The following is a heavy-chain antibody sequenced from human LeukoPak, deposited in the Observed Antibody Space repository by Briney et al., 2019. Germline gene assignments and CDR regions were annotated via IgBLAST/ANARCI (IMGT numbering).Heavy chain of an antibody. CDR2: IKQDGSEK. J-gene: IGHJ6*03. V-gene: IGHV3-7*01. CDR1: GFTFRSSW. D-gene: IGHD4-17*01. Sequence: PGGSLRLSCAASGFTFRSSWMSWVRRAPGKGLEWVANIKQDGSEKYYVDSVKGRFTISRDNARNSLFLHMYSLRAEDTAVYYCARGATVTTNYYYYMDAWGKGTTVTVSS. CDR3: ARGATVTTNYYYYMDA.